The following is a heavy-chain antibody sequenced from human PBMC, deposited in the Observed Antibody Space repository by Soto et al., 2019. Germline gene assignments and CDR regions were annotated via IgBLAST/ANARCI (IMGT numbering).Heavy chain of an antibody. V-gene: IGHV1-24*01. CDR1: GYTLTELF. Sequence: GASVKVSCKVSGYTLTELFMHWVRQAPGKGLEWMGGFDPEDGETVYAQKFQGRVAMTEDPSTDTAYMELSSLTSEDTALFYCATPGGDSSGYYFEKPFDYWGRGTLVTVSS. D-gene: IGHD3-22*01. CDR2: FDPEDGET. J-gene: IGHJ4*02. CDR3: ATPGGDSSGYYFEKPFDY.